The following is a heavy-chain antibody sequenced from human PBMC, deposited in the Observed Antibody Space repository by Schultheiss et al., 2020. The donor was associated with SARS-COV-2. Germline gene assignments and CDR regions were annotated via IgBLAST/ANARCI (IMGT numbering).Heavy chain of an antibody. Sequence: SETLSLTCTVSGGSISSYYWGWIRQPPGKGLEWIGYIYYSGSTNYNPSLKSRVTISVDTSKNQFSLKLSSVTAADTAVYYCAREEGYCSSTSCQGAFDIWGQGTMVTVSS. J-gene: IGHJ3*02. V-gene: IGHV4-59*01. D-gene: IGHD2-2*01. CDR3: AREEGYCSSTSCQGAFDI. CDR2: IYYSGST. CDR1: GGSISSYY.